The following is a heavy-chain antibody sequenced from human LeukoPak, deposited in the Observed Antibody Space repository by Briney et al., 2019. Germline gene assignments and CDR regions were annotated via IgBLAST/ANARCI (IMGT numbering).Heavy chain of an antibody. V-gene: IGHV1-18*01. CDR2: SSPNNGNT. CDR3: ARDRDSSGWHVADY. J-gene: IGHJ4*02. D-gene: IGHD6-19*01. Sequence: GGSVKVSCKSSGYTFRSYVITWVRQAPGQGVEWVGWSSPNNGNTNYAQKVQGRVTMTTDTPTSTAYMEMRSLRSDDTAVYYCARDRDSSGWHVADYWGQGTLVTVSS. CDR1: GYTFRSYV.